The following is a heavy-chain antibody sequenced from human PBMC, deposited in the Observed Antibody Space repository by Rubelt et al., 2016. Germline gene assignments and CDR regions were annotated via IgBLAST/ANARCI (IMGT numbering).Heavy chain of an antibody. D-gene: IGHD1-26*01. CDR1: GGSFSGNY. J-gene: IGHJ3*02. Sequence: QVQLQQWGAGLLKPSETLSLNCAVYGGSFSGNYWSWIRQPPGKGLEWIGEINHSGSTNYNPSLKSRCTISLDTSKNQFSLKLSSVTAADTAVYYCARGRVGAFDIWGQGTMVTVSS. CDR3: ARGRVGAFDI. CDR2: INHSGST. V-gene: IGHV4-34*01.